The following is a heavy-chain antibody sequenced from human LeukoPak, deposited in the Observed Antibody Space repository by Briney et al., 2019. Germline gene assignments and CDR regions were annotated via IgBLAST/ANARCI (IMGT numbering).Heavy chain of an antibody. CDR2: ISSYNGNT. J-gene: IGHJ4*02. CDR3: ARNYLCSGGSCYSSFVDY. V-gene: IGHV1-18*04. CDR1: GYTFTSYG. Sequence: ASVQVSCQASGYTFTSYGISWVRQAPGQGLAWMGWISSYNGNTNYAQKLQGRVTLTTDTYTSTAYMGLRSLRTDDTAVSYCARNYLCSGGSCYSSFVDYGGEGTLVTV. D-gene: IGHD2-15*01.